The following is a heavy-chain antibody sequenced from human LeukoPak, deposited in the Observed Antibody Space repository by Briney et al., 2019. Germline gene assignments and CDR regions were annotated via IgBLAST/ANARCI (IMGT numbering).Heavy chain of an antibody. J-gene: IGHJ4*02. CDR2: INHSGST. CDR3: ATRSITSSY. V-gene: IGHV4-34*01. Sequence: SETLSLTCAVYGGSFSGYYWSWIRQPPGKGLEWIGEINHSGSTNYNPSLKSRVTISVDTSKNQFSLKLCSVTAADTAVYYCATRSITSSYWGQGTLVTVSS. D-gene: IGHD3-10*01. CDR1: GGSFSGYY.